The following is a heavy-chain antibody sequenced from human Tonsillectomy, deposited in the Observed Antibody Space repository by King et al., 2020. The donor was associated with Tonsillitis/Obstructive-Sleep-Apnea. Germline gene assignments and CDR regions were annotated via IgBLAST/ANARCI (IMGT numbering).Heavy chain of an antibody. D-gene: IGHD6-19*01. J-gene: IGHJ4*02. Sequence: VQLVESGGGLVKPGGSLRLSCAASGFTFSSYSMNWVRQAPGKGLEWVSSISSSTSYIYYADSVKGRFTISRDNAKNSLYLQMNSLRAEDTALYYCARAGYSSDGAPRRPFDYWGQGTLVTVSS. V-gene: IGHV3-21*01. CDR3: ARAGYSSDGAPRRPFDY. CDR1: GFTFSSYS. CDR2: ISSSTSYI.